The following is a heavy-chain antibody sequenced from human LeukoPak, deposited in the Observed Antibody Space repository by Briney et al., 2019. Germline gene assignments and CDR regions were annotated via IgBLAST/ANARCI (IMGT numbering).Heavy chain of an antibody. Sequence: PGGSLRLSCAASIFRFNIYAMSWVRQAPGKGLEWVSAISGSGGSTYYADSVKGRFTISRDNSKNTLYLQMNSLRAEDTAVYYCAKGRAGYNSFDYWGQGTLVTVSS. V-gene: IGHV3-23*01. CDR2: ISGSGGST. CDR3: AKGRAGYNSFDY. D-gene: IGHD5-24*01. J-gene: IGHJ4*02. CDR1: IFRFNIYA.